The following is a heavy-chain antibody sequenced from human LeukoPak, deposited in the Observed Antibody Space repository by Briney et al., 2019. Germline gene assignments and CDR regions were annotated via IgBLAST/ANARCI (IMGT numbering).Heavy chain of an antibody. V-gene: IGHV3-7*01. J-gene: IGHJ4*02. Sequence: GGSPRLSCAASGFTPSSYWISGVRPAPGEGVGRVANIKQDGSEKYYVDSVKGRFTISRDNAKNSLYLQMNSLRAEDTAVYYCARDSSGYDSGDYWGQGTLVTVSS. CDR1: GFTPSSYW. CDR2: IKQDGSEK. D-gene: IGHD5-12*01. CDR3: ARDSSGYDSGDY.